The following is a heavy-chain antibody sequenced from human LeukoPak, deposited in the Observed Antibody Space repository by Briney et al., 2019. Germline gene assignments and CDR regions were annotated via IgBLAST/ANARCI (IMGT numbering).Heavy chain of an antibody. D-gene: IGHD3-16*02. J-gene: IGHJ4*02. CDR3: ARVEYDYVWGSYRMVYYFDY. V-gene: IGHV1-2*02. CDR2: INPNSGGT. Sequence: GASVKVSCKASGYTFTDYYIHWVRQAPGQGLEWMGWINPNSGGTNYAQKFQGRITMTRDTSISTAYMELSRLRSDDTAVYYCARVEYDYVWGSYRMVYYFDYWGQGTLVTVSS. CDR1: GYTFTDYY.